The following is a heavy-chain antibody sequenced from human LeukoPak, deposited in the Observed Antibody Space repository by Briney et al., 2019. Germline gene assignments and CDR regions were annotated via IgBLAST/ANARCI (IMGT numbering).Heavy chain of an antibody. CDR3: ARGDGYKYYFDY. D-gene: IGHD5-24*01. J-gene: IGHJ4*02. Sequence: AGGSLRLSCAASGFTFSSYAMHWVRQAPGKGLEWVAVISYDGSNKYYADSVKGRFTISRDNSKNTLYLQMNSLRAEDTAVYYCARGDGYKYYFDYWGQGTLVTVSS. CDR2: ISYDGSNK. V-gene: IGHV3-30-3*01. CDR1: GFTFSSYA.